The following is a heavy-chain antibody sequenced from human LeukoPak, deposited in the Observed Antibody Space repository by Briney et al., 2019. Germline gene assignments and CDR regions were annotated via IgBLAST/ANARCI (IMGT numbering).Heavy chain of an antibody. CDR3: ARGKYSSGWFDY. J-gene: IGHJ4*02. V-gene: IGHV3-21*01. D-gene: IGHD6-19*01. CDR1: GFTFSSSW. CDR2: ITTSSTYI. Sequence: GGSLRLSCVVSGFTFSSSWMSWVRQAPGKGLEWVSSITTSSTYISYADSVKGRFTISRDNAKNSLYLQMNSLRAEDTAVYYCARGKYSSGWFDYWGQGTLVTVSS.